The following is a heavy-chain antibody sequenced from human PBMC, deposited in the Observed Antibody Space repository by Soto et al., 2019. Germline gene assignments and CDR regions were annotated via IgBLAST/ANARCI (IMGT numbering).Heavy chain of an antibody. CDR2: ISAYNGNT. D-gene: IGHD1-26*01. J-gene: IGHJ5*02. Sequence: AASVKVSCKASGYTFTNYGISWVRQAPGQGLEWMGWISAYNGNTNYAQKLQGRVTMTTDTSTSTAYMELRSLRSEDTAVYYCARDSGTYYWFDPWGQGTLVTVSS. CDR1: GYTFTNYG. CDR3: ARDSGTYYWFDP. V-gene: IGHV1-18*01.